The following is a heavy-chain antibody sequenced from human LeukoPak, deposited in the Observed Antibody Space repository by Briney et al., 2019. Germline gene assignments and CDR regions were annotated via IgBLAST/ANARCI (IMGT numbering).Heavy chain of an antibody. Sequence: PSETLSLTCAVYGGSFSGYYWSWIRQPPGKGLEWIGEINHSGSTNYNPSLKSRVTISVDTSKNQFSLKLSSVTAADTAVYYCARGGRLLWFGELLFNYYYGMDVWGQGTTVTVSS. CDR2: INHSGST. J-gene: IGHJ6*02. CDR3: ARGGRLLWFGELLFNYYYGMDV. D-gene: IGHD3-10*01. CDR1: GGSFSGYY. V-gene: IGHV4-34*01.